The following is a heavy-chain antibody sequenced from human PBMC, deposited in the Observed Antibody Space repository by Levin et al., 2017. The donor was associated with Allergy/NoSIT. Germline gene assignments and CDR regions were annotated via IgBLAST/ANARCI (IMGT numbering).Heavy chain of an antibody. Sequence: GSLRLSCSVSGEPVKTDNYYWSWIRQSPGKGLEWVAYIYHTGTANYNPSLKPRVTSSVDTSENQFSLTLDSVTAADTAVYYCARSYYDAWSGYYDSWGQGVLVTVSS. CDR3: ARSYYDAWSGYYDS. D-gene: IGHD3-3*01. V-gene: IGHV4-61*01. J-gene: IGHJ4*02. CDR2: IYHTGTA. CDR1: GEPVKTDNYY.